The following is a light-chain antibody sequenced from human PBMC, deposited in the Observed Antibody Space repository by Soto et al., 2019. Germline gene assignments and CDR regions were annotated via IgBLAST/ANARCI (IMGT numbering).Light chain of an antibody. CDR1: RSVSSY. J-gene: IGKJ5*01. CDR2: DAS. Sequence: EIVLTQSPATLSLSPGESATLSCRATRSVSSYLAWYQRKPGQAPRLLIYDASSRPTDIPARFSGSGSGTDFTLTISSLEPEDFAVYYCQQRKNWPSITFGQGTRLEIK. V-gene: IGKV3-11*01. CDR3: QQRKNWPSIT.